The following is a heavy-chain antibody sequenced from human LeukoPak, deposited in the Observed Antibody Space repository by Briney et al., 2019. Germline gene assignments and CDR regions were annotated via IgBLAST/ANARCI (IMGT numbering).Heavy chain of an antibody. CDR2: ISAYNGNT. J-gene: IGHJ4*02. Sequence: GASVKVSCKASGYTFTINGISWVRQAHGQGLERMGWISAYNGNTNYAQKLQGRVTMTTDTSTSTAYMELRSLRSDDTAVYYCAREASYYYDSSGSDYWGQGTLVTVSS. CDR1: GYTFTING. D-gene: IGHD3-22*01. CDR3: AREASYYYDSSGSDY. V-gene: IGHV1-18*01.